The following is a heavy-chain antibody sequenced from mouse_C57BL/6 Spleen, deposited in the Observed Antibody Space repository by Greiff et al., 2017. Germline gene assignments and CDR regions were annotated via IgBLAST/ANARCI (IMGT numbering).Heavy chain of an antibody. CDR1: GYAFSSYW. J-gene: IGHJ1*03. Sequence: VKLMESGAELVKPGASVKISCKASGYAFSSYWMNWVKQRPGKGLEWIGQIYPGDGDTNYNGKFKGKATLTADKSSSTAYMQLSSLTSEDSAVYFCARPGPGYFDVWGTGTTVTVSS. CDR2: IYPGDGDT. V-gene: IGHV1-80*01. D-gene: IGHD3-3*01. CDR3: ARPGPGYFDV.